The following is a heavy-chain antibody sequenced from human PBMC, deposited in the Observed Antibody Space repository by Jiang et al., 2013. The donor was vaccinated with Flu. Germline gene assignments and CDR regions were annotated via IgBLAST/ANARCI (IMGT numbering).Heavy chain of an antibody. D-gene: IGHD3-22*01. J-gene: IGHJ6*01. CDR1: GGSVSSGSYY. Sequence: GSGLVKPSETLSLTCTVSGGSVSSGSYYWSWIRQPPGKGLEWIGYIYYRWEHQLQPLPQESSHHISRHVQEPVLPEKLSSVTAADTAVYYCARAPRYYYDSSGYY. V-gene: IGHV4-61*01. CDR3: ARAPRYYYDSSGYY. CDR2: IYYRWEH.